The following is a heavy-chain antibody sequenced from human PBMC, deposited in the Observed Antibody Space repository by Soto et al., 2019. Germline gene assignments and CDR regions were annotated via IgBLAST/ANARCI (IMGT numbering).Heavy chain of an antibody. V-gene: IGHV4-39*01. CDR3: ARVRTIFRGVTNPLVYFDY. D-gene: IGHD3-10*01. J-gene: IGHJ4*02. CDR2: IPSSGRT. Sequence: SETLSLTCTVSGGSVSSSDSFWGWIRQAPGKGLQWIGNIPSSGRTYYTPSLKSRVIMSIDASKIQFFLNLNSVTSADTAVYYCARVRTIFRGVTNPLVYFDYWGQGTLVTVSS. CDR1: GGSVSSSDSF.